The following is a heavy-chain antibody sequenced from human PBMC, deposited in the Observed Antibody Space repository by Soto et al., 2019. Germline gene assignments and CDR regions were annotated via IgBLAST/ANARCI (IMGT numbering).Heavy chain of an antibody. D-gene: IGHD1-1*01. CDR2: IYHSGST. J-gene: IGHJ5*02. V-gene: IGHV4-30-2*01. Sequence: QLQLQESGSGLVKPSQTLSLTCAVSGGSISSGGYSWSWIRQPPGKGLEWIGYIYHSGSTYYNPSLRSRVTIAVDRSKNQFSLKLSSVTAADTAVYYCARGEREAGGNWFDPWGQGTLVTVSS. CDR1: GGSISSGGYS. CDR3: ARGEREAGGNWFDP.